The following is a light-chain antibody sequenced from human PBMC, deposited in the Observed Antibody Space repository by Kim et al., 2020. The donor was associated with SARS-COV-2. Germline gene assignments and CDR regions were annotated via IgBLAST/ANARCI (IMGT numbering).Light chain of an antibody. CDR3: QQSYITPFT. CDR1: QSISSH. Sequence: DIQMTQSPSSLSASVGDRVTITCRTTQSISSHLNWYQQKPGRAPKLLISAASTLQGGVPSRFSGSGSETDFTLTISSLQPEDFATCFCQQSYITPFTFGPGTNVDIK. J-gene: IGKJ3*01. CDR2: AAS. V-gene: IGKV1-39*01.